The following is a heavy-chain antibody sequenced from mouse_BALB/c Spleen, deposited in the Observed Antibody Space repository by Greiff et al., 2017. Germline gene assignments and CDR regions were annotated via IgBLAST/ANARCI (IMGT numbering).Heavy chain of an antibody. J-gene: IGHJ2*01. V-gene: IGHV5-12-2*01. Sequence: EVMLVESGGGLVQPGGSLKLSCAASGFTFSSYTMSWVRQTPEKRLEWVAYISNGGGSTYYPDTVKGRFTISRDNAKNNLYLQMSSLKSEDTAMYYCARHPYDGYLSYFDYWGQGTTLTVSS. CDR1: GFTFSSYT. CDR2: ISNGGGST. D-gene: IGHD2-3*01. CDR3: ARHPYDGYLSYFDY.